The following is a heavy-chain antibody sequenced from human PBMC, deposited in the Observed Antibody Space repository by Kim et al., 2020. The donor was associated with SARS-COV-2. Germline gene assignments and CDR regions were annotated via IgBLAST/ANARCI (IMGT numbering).Heavy chain of an antibody. D-gene: IGHD6-19*01. CDR2: INHSGST. CDR3: ARVPGYSSGWPFDY. V-gene: IGHV4-34*01. J-gene: IGHJ4*02. CDR1: GGSFSGYY. Sequence: SETLSLTCAVYGGSFSGYYWSWIRQPPGKGLEWIGEINHSGSTNYNPSLKSRVTISVDTSKNQFSLKLSSVTAADTAVYYCARVPGYSSGWPFDYWGQGTLVTVSS.